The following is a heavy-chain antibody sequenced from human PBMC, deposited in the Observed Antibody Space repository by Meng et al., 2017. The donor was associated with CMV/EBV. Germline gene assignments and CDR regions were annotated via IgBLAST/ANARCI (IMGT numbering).Heavy chain of an antibody. CDR1: GFTFSSYW. CDR2: IKQDGSEK. CDR3: ARLLYNWNDAGVDY. Sequence: GGSLRLSCAASGFTFSSYWMSWVRQAPGKGLEWVANIKQDGSEKYYVDSVKGRFTISRDNAENSLYLQMNSLRAEDTAVYYCARLLYNWNDAGVDYWGQGTLVTVSS. V-gene: IGHV3-7*01. J-gene: IGHJ4*02. D-gene: IGHD1-20*01.